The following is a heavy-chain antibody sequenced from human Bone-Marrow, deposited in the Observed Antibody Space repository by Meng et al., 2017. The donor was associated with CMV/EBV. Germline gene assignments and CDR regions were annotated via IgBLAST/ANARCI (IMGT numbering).Heavy chain of an antibody. J-gene: IGHJ4*02. CDR3: ARTSGHSSGWGIDF. V-gene: IGHV4-34*01. Sequence: SETLSLTCAVYGGSFSDYYWTWVRHPPGMGLEWIGEIHHSGSTNYNPSLKSRVIISIDTSKNQFSLRLGSLTAADTAMYYCARTSGHSSGWGIDFWGQGTLVTVSS. D-gene: IGHD6-25*01. CDR2: IHHSGST. CDR1: GGSFSDYY.